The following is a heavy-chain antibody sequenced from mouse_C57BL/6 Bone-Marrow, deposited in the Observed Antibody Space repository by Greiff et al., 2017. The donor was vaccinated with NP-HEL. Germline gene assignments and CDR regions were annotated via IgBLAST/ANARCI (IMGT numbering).Heavy chain of an antibody. CDR1: GFTFSDYG. D-gene: IGHD2-3*01. CDR3: ARVYDGYYDY. CDR2: ISSGSSAI. V-gene: IGHV5-17*01. Sequence: EVKLVESGGGLVKPGGSLKLSCAASGFTFSDYGMHWVRQAPEKGLVWVAYISSGSSAIYYADTVKGRFTISRDNAKNTLFLQMTSLRSEDTAMYYCARVYDGYYDYWGQGTTLTVSS. J-gene: IGHJ2*01.